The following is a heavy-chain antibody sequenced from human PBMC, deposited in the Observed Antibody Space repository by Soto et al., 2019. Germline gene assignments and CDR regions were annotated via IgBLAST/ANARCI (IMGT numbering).Heavy chain of an antibody. CDR1: GGTFSSYA. D-gene: IGHD1-26*01. CDR3: ARVIVGATYNWFDH. J-gene: IGHJ5*02. Sequence: SVKVSCKASGGTFSSYAISWVRQAPGQGLEWMGGIIPIFGTANYAQKFQGRVTITADESTSTAYMELSSLRSEDTAVYYCARVIVGATYNWFDHWGQGTLVTVSA. CDR2: IIPIFGTA. V-gene: IGHV1-69*13.